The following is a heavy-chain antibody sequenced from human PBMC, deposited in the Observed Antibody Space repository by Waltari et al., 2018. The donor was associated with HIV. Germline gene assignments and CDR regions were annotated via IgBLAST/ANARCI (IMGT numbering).Heavy chain of an antibody. CDR3: AKERWISGIDWFDP. CDR1: GFTFSSYG. J-gene: IGHJ5*02. V-gene: IGHV3-30*02. Sequence: QVQLVESGGGVVQPGGSLRLSCAASGFTFSSYGMPWVRQAPGKGLEWVAFIRYDGSNKYYADSVKGRFTISRDNSKNTLYLQMNSLRAEDTAVYYCAKERWISGIDWFDPWGQGTLVTVSS. CDR2: IRYDGSNK. D-gene: IGHD5-12*01.